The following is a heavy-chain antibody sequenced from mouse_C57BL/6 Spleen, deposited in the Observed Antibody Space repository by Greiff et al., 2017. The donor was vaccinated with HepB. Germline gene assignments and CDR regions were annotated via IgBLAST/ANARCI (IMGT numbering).Heavy chain of an antibody. D-gene: IGHD1-1*01. CDR2: ISNGGGST. CDR3: ARRGGLYGSSYGYFDV. Sequence: EVQGVESGGGLVQPGGSLKLSCAASGFTFSDYYMYWVRQTPEKRLEWVAYISNGGGSTYYPDTVKGRFTISRDNAKNTLYLQMSRLKSEDTAMYYCARRGGLYGSSYGYFDVWGTGTTVTVSS. J-gene: IGHJ1*03. CDR1: GFTFSDYY. V-gene: IGHV5-12*01.